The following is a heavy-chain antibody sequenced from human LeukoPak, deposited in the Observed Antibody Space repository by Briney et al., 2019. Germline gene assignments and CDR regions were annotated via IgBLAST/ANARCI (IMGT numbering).Heavy chain of an antibody. CDR1: GFTFSSYA. Sequence: GGSLRLSCAASGFTFSSYAMHWVRQAPGKGLEWVAVISYDGSNKYYADSVKGRFTISRDNSKNTLYQQMNSLRAEDTAVYYCARSPHYYDRGDFFDYWGQGTLVTVSS. CDR2: ISYDGSNK. J-gene: IGHJ4*02. D-gene: IGHD3-22*01. V-gene: IGHV3-30-3*01. CDR3: ARSPHYYDRGDFFDY.